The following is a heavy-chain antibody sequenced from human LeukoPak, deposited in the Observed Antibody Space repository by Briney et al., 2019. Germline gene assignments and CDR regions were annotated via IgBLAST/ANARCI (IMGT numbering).Heavy chain of an antibody. CDR2: SIGSGGSA. CDR1: GFTFSTYT. Sequence: XGSLRLSCVASGFTFSTYTMNWIRQAPGKGLEWVSGSIGSGGSAFYADSVKGRFSISRDTSKNTLFLHMNNLRAGDTAVYYCAKGVTIFGVAHLNSYYWGQGTLVTVSS. V-gene: IGHV3-23*01. J-gene: IGHJ4*02. D-gene: IGHD3-3*01. CDR3: AKGVTIFGVAHLNSYY.